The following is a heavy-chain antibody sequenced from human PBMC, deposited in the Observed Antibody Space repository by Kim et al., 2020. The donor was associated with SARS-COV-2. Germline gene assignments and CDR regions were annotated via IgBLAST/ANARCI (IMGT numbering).Heavy chain of an antibody. D-gene: IGHD6-19*01. J-gene: IGHJ4*02. CDR2: VNNNNNP. Sequence: GGSLRLSCAASGFTFSRRAMSWVRQVPGKGLEWIASVNNNNNPYYADSVKGRFTVSRDITKDTLYLQMNSLRADDTALYYCAKDHPSSGWPTFDSWGQGTLVPVSS. V-gene: IGHV3-23*05. CDR3: AKDHPSSGWPTFDS. CDR1: GFTFSRRA.